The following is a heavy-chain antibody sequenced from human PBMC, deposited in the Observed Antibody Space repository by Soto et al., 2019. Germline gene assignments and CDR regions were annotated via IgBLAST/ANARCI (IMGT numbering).Heavy chain of an antibody. CDR3: ARDGGGYYDSSGYYPTSTFTTLNFDY. V-gene: IGHV3-33*01. CDR1: GFTFSSYG. Sequence: QVQLVESGGGVVQPGRSLRLSCAASGFTFSSYGMHWVRQAPGKGLEWVAVIWYDGSNKYYADSVKGRFTISRDNSKKTLYLQMNSLRAEDTAVYYCARDGGGYYDSSGYYPTSTFTTLNFDYWGQGTLVTVSS. J-gene: IGHJ4*02. D-gene: IGHD3-22*01. CDR2: IWYDGSNK.